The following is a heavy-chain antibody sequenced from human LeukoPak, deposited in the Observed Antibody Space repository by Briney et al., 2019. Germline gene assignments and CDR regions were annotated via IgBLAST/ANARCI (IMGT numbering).Heavy chain of an antibody. CDR2: VSPNSGNT. Sequence: GASVKSSCKASGYIFTDYGVSWVRQAPGQGLEWMGWVSPNSGNTNYPQKFQDRVTMTTDTSTTTAYMELKGLTSDDTAVYYCARGRRTTIPKYWGQGTRVTVSS. CDR1: GYIFTDYG. J-gene: IGHJ4*02. CDR3: ARGRRTTIPKY. V-gene: IGHV1-18*04. D-gene: IGHD5-24*01.